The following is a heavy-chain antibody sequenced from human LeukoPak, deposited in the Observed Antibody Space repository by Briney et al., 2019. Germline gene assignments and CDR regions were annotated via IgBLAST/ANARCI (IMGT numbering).Heavy chain of an antibody. Sequence: PGGSLRLSCAASGFTVSSNYMSWVRQAPGKGLEWVSVIYSGGSTYYADSVKGRFTISRDNSKNTLYLQMNSLRAEDTAVYYCAKATRVYYGSGSYDEGGYFDYWGQGTLVTVSS. V-gene: IGHV3-53*05. CDR3: AKATRVYYGSGSYDEGGYFDY. J-gene: IGHJ4*02. CDR1: GFTVSSNY. D-gene: IGHD3-10*01. CDR2: IYSGGST.